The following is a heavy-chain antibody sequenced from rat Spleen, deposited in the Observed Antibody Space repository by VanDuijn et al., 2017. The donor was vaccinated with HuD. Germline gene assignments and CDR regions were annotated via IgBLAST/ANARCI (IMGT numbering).Heavy chain of an antibody. V-gene: IGHV5-27*01. J-gene: IGHJ2*01. CDR2: ITNSGGST. CDR3: TTEGYGYNGGYFDY. D-gene: IGHD1-9*01. Sequence: EVQLVESGGGLVQPGRSLKLSCAASGFTFSNYGMAWVRQAPTKGLEWVASITNSGGSTYYRDSVKGRFTISRDNAKSTLYLQMDSLRSEDTATYYCTTEGYGYNGGYFDYWGQGVMVTVSS. CDR1: GFTFSNYG.